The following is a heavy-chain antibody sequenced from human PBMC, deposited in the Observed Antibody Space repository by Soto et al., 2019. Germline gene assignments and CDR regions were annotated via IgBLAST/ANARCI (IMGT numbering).Heavy chain of an antibody. CDR2: ISWNSGSI. Sequence: PGGSLRLSCAASGFTFDDYAMHWVRQAPGKGLEWVSGISWNSGSIGYADSVKGRFTISRDNAKKRFSLKLTSVTAADTAIYYCIESSDWSRAFDYWGQGALVTVSS. CDR3: IESSDWSRAFDY. V-gene: IGHV3-9*01. D-gene: IGHD6-19*01. J-gene: IGHJ4*02. CDR1: GFTFDDYA.